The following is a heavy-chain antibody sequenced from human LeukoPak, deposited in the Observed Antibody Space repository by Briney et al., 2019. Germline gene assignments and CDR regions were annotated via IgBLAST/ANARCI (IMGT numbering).Heavy chain of an antibody. CDR3: AKISSGPTGY. D-gene: IGHD6-19*01. CDR1: GFTFSSYG. Sequence: GGSLRLSCAASGFTFSSYGMHWVRQAPGKGLEWVAVISYDGSNKYYADSVKGRFTISGDNSKNTLYLQMNSLRAEDTAVYYCAKISSGPTGYWGQGTLVTVSS. CDR2: ISYDGSNK. J-gene: IGHJ4*02. V-gene: IGHV3-30*18.